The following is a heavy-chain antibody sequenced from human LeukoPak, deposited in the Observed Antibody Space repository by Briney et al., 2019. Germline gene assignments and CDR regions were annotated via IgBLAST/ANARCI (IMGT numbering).Heavy chain of an antibody. J-gene: IGHJ4*02. CDR1: GGTFSSYA. Sequence: VKVSCKASGGTFSSYAISWVRQAPGQGLEWMGRIIPILGIANYAQKFQGRVTITADKSTSTAYMELSSLRSEDTAVYYCARALEYYYDSSGYYPLKYWGQGTLVTVSS. D-gene: IGHD3-22*01. V-gene: IGHV1-69*10. CDR3: ARALEYYYDSSGYYPLKY. CDR2: IIPILGIA.